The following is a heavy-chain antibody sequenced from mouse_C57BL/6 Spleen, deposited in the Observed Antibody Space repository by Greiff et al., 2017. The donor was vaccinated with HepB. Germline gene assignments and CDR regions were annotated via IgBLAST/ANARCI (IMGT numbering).Heavy chain of an antibody. CDR3: TSPPYYYGSSWFAY. CDR1: GYTFTDYE. J-gene: IGHJ3*01. Sequence: VKLMESGAELVRPGASVTLSCKASGYTFTDYEMHWVKQTPVHGLEWIGAIDPETGGTAYNQKFKGKAILTADKSSSTAYMELRSLTSEDSAVYYCTSPPYYYGSSWFAYWGQGTLVTVSA. D-gene: IGHD1-1*01. V-gene: IGHV1-15*01. CDR2: IDPETGGT.